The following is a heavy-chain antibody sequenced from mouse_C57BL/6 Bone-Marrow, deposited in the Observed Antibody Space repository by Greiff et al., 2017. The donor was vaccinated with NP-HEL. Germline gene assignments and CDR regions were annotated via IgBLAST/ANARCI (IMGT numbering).Heavy chain of an antibody. Sequence: EVQLVESGGGLVKPGGSLKLSCAASGFTFSDYGMHWVRQAPEKGLEWVAYISSGSSTLYYADTVKGRFTISRDNAKNTLFLQMTSLRSEDTAMYYCARRYRGLYYYAMDYWGQGTSVTVSS. CDR1: GFTFSDYG. CDR2: ISSGSSTL. V-gene: IGHV5-17*01. D-gene: IGHD2-12*01. CDR3: ARRYRGLYYYAMDY. J-gene: IGHJ4*01.